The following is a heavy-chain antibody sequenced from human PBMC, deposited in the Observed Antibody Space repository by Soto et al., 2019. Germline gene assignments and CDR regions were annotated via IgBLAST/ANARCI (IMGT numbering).Heavy chain of an antibody. J-gene: IGHJ4*02. CDR1: GYTFTSYG. CDR3: ARSGVSRGWYDSVDY. CDR2: ISAYNGNT. Sequence: EASVKVSCKASGYTFTSYGISWVRQAPGQGLEWMGWISAYNGNTNYAQKLQGRVTMTTDTSTSTAYMELRSLRSDDTAVYYCARSGVSRGWYDSVDYWGQGTLVTVSS. D-gene: IGHD6-19*01. V-gene: IGHV1-18*01.